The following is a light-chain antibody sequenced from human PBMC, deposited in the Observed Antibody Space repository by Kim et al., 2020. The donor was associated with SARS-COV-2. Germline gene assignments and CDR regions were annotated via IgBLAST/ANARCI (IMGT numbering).Light chain of an antibody. CDR1: SSNIGSNY. CDR2: RNN. CDR3: AAWDDSLSGPI. V-gene: IGLV1-47*01. Sequence: ELTQPPSASGTPGQRVTISCSGSSSNIGSNYVYWYQQLPGTAPKLLIYRNNQRPSGVPDRFSGSKSGTSASLAISGLRSEDEADYYCAAWDDSLSGPIFGTGTKVTVL. J-gene: IGLJ1*01.